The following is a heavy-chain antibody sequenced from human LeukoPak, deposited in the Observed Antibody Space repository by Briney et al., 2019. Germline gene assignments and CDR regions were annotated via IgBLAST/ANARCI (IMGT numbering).Heavy chain of an antibody. CDR3: AKDLPLYYYDSSGYFGYFDY. J-gene: IGHJ4*02. D-gene: IGHD3-22*01. Sequence: GGSLRLSCAASGFTFSSYAMSWVRQAPGKGLEWVSAISGSGGSTYYADSVKGRFTIPRDNSKNTLYLQMNSLRAEDTAVYYCAKDLPLYYYDSSGYFGYFDYWGQGTLVTVSS. V-gene: IGHV3-23*01. CDR1: GFTFSSYA. CDR2: ISGSGGST.